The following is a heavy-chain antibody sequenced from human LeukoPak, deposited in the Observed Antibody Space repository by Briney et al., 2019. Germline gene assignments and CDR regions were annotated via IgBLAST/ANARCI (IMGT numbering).Heavy chain of an antibody. CDR2: INHSGST. CDR3: ARGLGHLAPGGY. Sequence: SETLSLTCTVSGGSISSYYWSWIRQAPGKGLEWIGEINHSGSTNYNPSLKSRVTISVDTSKNQFSLKLSSVTAADTAVYYCARGLGHLAPGGYWGQGTLVTVSS. D-gene: IGHD3-10*01. CDR1: GGSISSYY. V-gene: IGHV4-34*01. J-gene: IGHJ4*02.